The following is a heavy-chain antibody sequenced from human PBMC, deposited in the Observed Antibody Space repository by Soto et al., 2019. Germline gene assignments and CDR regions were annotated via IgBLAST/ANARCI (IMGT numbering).Heavy chain of an antibody. V-gene: IGHV3-53*01. CDR2: TLTNGVT. J-gene: IGHJ4*02. CDR3: ARDRVGDGAYDLDY. D-gene: IGHD3-10*01. Sequence: EVQLVESGGGLIQPGESLTVSCAGSGLGGDKLSWVRQAPGKGLEWVALTLTNGVTKYADSVKGRFTVSRDTSRTTHYLHMNSLRVEDTAVYYCARDRVGDGAYDLDYWGQGTLVTVSS. CDR1: GLGGDK.